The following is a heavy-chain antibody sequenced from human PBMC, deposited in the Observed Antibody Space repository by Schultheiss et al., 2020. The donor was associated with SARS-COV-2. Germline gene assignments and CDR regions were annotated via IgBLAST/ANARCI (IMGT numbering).Heavy chain of an antibody. CDR3: ARGRVGWYFDL. CDR2: IYYSGST. Sequence: SETLSLTCTVSGGSISSSSYYWSWIRQPPGKGLEWIGYIYYSGSTYYNPSLKSRVTISVDTSKNQFSLKLSSVTAADTAVYYCARGRVGWYFDLWGRGTLVTVSS. V-gene: IGHV4-30-4*08. D-gene: IGHD2-2*01. J-gene: IGHJ2*01. CDR1: GGSISSSSYY.